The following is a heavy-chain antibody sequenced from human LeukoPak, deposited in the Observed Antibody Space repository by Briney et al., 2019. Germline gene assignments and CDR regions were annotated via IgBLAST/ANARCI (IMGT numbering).Heavy chain of an antibody. Sequence: SVKVSCKASGGTFSSYAISWVRQAPGQGLEWMGGIIPIFGTANYAQKFQGRVTITAEKSTSTAYMELSSLRSEDTAVYYCAVGGGYEGNWFDPWGQGTLVTVSS. CDR2: IIPIFGTA. V-gene: IGHV1-69*06. CDR3: AVGGGYEGNWFDP. D-gene: IGHD5-12*01. J-gene: IGHJ5*02. CDR1: GGTFSSYA.